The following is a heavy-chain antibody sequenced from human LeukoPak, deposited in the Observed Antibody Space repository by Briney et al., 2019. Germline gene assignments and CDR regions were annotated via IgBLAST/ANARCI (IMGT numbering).Heavy chain of an antibody. D-gene: IGHD6-13*01. V-gene: IGHV3-74*01. CDR2: INSDETSR. Sequence: SRINSDETSRSYADSVKGRFTISRDNAKNTLYLQMNSLRVEDTAVYYCAREMSAGSSFDRWGQGTLVTVSS. J-gene: IGHJ5*02. CDR3: AREMSAGSSFDR.